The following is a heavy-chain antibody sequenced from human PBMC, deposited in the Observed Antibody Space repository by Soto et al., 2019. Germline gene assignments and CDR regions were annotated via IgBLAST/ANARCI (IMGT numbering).Heavy chain of an antibody. CDR1: GFTVSNNY. CDR2: IYSGGYT. Sequence: EVQLVESGGGLIQPGGSLRLSCAVSGFTVSNNYMSWVRQAPGKGLEGVSVIYSGGYTAYGDSVKGRFTISRDNSKNTLYLPKNSPRARDTGVYFWGAPPGGGGYWGQGTLVTVSS. D-gene: IGHD3-10*01. J-gene: IGHJ4*02. CDR3: GAPPGGGGY. V-gene: IGHV3-53*01.